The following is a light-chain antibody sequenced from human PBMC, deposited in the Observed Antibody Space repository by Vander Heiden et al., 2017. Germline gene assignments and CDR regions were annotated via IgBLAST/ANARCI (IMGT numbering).Light chain of an antibody. Sequence: DIQLTQSPSFLSASVGDSVTITCRASQGIRSYLAWYQQKPGKAPKLLIYAASTLQSGVPSRFSGSGSGTEFTLTISSLQPEDFATYYCQQLNSYSYTFGQGTKLEIK. J-gene: IGKJ2*01. CDR3: QQLNSYSYT. CDR2: AAS. V-gene: IGKV1-9*01. CDR1: QGIRSY.